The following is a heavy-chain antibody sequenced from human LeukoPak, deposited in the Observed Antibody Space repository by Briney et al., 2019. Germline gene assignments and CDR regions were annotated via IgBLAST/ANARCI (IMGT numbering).Heavy chain of an antibody. J-gene: IGHJ4*02. Sequence: GRSLRLSCAASGFTFSSYAMHWVRQAPGKGLEWVSYISSSSSTIYYADSVKGRFTISRDNAKNSLYLQMNSLRAEDTAVYYCAREGNIGFFDYWGQGTLVTVSS. D-gene: IGHD5-12*01. V-gene: IGHV3-48*01. CDR2: ISSSSSTI. CDR3: AREGNIGFFDY. CDR1: GFTFSSYA.